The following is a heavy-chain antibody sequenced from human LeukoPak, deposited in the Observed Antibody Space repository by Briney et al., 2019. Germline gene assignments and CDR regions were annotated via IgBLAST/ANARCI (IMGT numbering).Heavy chain of an antibody. D-gene: IGHD4-17*01. J-gene: IGHJ4*02. CDR1: GGSFSGYY. CDR3: ARGSDFGDY. Sequence: PSETLSLTCAVYGGSFSGYYWSWIRQPPGKGLEWIGYMSYSGSTNYNPSLKSRVTMSINTSKNQFSLRLSSVTAADTAVYYCARGSDFGDYWGQGTLVTVSS. V-gene: IGHV4-59*01. CDR2: MSYSGST.